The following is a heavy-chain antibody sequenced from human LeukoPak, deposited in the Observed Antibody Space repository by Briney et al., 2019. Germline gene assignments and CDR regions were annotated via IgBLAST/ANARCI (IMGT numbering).Heavy chain of an antibody. CDR3: ASLWLGYCSSTSCSNYGMDV. Sequence: ASVKVSCKASGGTFSSYAISWVRQAPGQGLEWMGRIIPILGIANYAQKFQGRVTITADKSTSTAYMELSSLRSEDTAVYYCASLWLGYCSSTSCSNYGMDVWGQGTTVTASS. CDR2: IIPILGIA. D-gene: IGHD2-2*01. J-gene: IGHJ6*02. V-gene: IGHV1-69*04. CDR1: GGTFSSYA.